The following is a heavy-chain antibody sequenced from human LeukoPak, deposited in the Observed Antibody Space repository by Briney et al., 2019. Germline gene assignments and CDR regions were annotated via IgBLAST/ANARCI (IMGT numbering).Heavy chain of an antibody. V-gene: IGHV3-7*01. D-gene: IGHD3-22*01. CDR3: ANGGTYSSGP. Sequence: PGGSLRLSCVASGFTFSDYWMSWVRQAPWKGLEWVANIKSDESERFFLDSVKGRFTISRDNAKNSLFLQINSLRAEDTAVYYCANGGTYSSGPWGQGTLVTVSS. CDR2: IKSDESER. J-gene: IGHJ5*02. CDR1: GFTFSDYW.